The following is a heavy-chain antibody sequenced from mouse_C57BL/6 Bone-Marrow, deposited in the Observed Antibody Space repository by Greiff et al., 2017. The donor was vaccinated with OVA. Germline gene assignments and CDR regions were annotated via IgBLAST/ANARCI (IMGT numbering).Heavy chain of an antibody. V-gene: IGHV2-9-1*01. CDR2: IWTGGGT. CDR3: ARIYYGSSEDWYFDV. Sequence: VQVVESGPGLVAPSQSLSITCTVSGFSLTSYAISWVRQPPGKGLEWLGVIWTGGGTNYNSALKSRLSISKDNSKSQVFLKMNSLQTDDTARYYCARIYYGSSEDWYFDVWGTGTTVTVSS. J-gene: IGHJ1*03. D-gene: IGHD1-1*01. CDR1: GFSLTSYA.